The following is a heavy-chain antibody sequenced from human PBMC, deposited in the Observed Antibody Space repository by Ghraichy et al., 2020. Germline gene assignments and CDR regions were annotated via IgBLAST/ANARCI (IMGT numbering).Heavy chain of an antibody. CDR1: GYTYTTYG. J-gene: IGHJ4*02. CDR2: ISTHSGLT. D-gene: IGHD4-17*01. Sequence: ASVKVSCKASGYTYTTYGISWVRQAPGQGLEWMGWISTHSGLTTYAQKVQDRVTMTTDTSTSTAYMELRSLRSDDTAVYFCARDTSDNGDPNDYWGQGTLVTVSS. V-gene: IGHV1-18*01. CDR3: ARDTSDNGDPNDY.